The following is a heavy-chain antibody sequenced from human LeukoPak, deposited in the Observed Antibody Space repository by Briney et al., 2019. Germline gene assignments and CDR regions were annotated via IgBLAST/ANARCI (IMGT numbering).Heavy chain of an antibody. Sequence: SETLSLTCSVSGGSISSYYLSWIRQPAGKGLEWIGRMYASGSTDYNPSLKSRVTMSIDTSKNQFSLKLSSVTAADTAVYYCAGERYCSGGDCYSYFDYWGQGTLVTVSS. CDR2: MYASGST. V-gene: IGHV4-4*07. D-gene: IGHD2-8*02. CDR3: AGERYCSGGDCYSYFDY. J-gene: IGHJ4*02. CDR1: GGSISSYY.